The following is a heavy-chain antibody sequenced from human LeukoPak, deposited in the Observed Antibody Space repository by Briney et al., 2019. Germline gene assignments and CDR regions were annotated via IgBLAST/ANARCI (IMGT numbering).Heavy chain of an antibody. CDR1: GGTFSNYA. V-gene: IGHV1-18*01. D-gene: IGHD1-26*01. Sequence: GASVKVSCKASGGTFSNYAISWVRQAPGQGLEWMGWISAYNGNTNYAQKLQGRVTMTTDTSTSTAYMELRSLRSDDTAVYYCARDQYASGSKRRGLYFDYWGQGTLVTVSS. J-gene: IGHJ4*02. CDR2: ISAYNGNT. CDR3: ARDQYASGSKRRGLYFDY.